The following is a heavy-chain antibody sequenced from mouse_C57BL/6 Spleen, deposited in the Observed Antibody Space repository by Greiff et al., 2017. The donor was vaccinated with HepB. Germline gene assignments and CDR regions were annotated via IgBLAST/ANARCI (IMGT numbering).Heavy chain of an antibody. CDR3: ARERKLGDWYFDV. CDR1: GYTFTDYN. Sequence: VQLQQSGPELVKPGASVKIPCKASGYTFTDYNMDWVKQSHGKSLEWIGDINPNNGGTIYNQKFKGKATLTVDKSSSTAYMELRSLTSEDTAVYYCARERKLGDWYFDVWGTGTTVTISS. D-gene: IGHD4-1*01. J-gene: IGHJ1*03. CDR2: INPNNGGT. V-gene: IGHV1-18*01.